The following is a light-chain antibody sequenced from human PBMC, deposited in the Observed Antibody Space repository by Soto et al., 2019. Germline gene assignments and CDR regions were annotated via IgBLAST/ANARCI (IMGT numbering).Light chain of an antibody. CDR3: QPSYSTPSLT. J-gene: IGKJ4*01. CDR2: AAS. V-gene: IGKV1-39*01. CDR1: QSISSY. Sequence: DIQMTQSPSSLSASVGDRVTITCRASQSISSYLNWYQQKPGKAPKLLIYAASSLQSGGPSRFSGSGSRTDFTLTISSLQPEDFATYYCQPSYSTPSLTFGGGTKVDI.